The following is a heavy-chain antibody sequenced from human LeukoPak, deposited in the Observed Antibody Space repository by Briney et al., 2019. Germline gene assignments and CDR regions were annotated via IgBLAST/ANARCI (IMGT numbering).Heavy chain of an antibody. CDR2: ISNSGSTM. D-gene: IGHD3-10*01. CDR3: ATRITMARGGY. V-gene: IGHV3-48*03. CDR1: GFTFSTYE. J-gene: IGHJ4*02. Sequence: PGGSLRLSCVASGFTFSTYEMYWVRQAPGKGPEWVSYISNSGSTMFYADPVKGRFTISRDNAKSSLFLQMNSLRVEDTAVYYCATRITMARGGYWGQGALVTVSS.